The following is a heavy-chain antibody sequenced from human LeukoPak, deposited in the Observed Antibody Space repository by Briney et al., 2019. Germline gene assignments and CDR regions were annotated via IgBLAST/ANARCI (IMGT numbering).Heavy chain of an antibody. V-gene: IGHV3-21*01. Sequence: PGGSLRLSCAASGFTFSSYAMSWVRQAPGKGLEWVSSISSSSSYIYYADSVKGRFTISRDNAKNSLYLQMNSLRAEDTAVYYCARGHSGTTTYFDYWGQGTLVTVSS. CDR3: ARGHSGTTTYFDY. CDR1: GFTFSSYA. D-gene: IGHD1-1*01. J-gene: IGHJ4*02. CDR2: ISSSSSYI.